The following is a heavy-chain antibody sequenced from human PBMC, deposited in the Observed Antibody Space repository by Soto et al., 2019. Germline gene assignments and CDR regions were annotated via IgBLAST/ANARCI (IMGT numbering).Heavy chain of an antibody. CDR2: IWYDGSNK. Sequence: GGSLRLSCAASGFTFSSYAMSWVRQAPGKGLEWVAVIWYDGSNKYYADSVKGRFTISRDNSKNTLYLQMNSLRAEDTAVYYCARDRGDIVVVTADAFDIWGQGTMVTVSS. V-gene: IGHV3-33*08. CDR1: GFTFSSYA. CDR3: ARDRGDIVVVTADAFDI. J-gene: IGHJ3*02. D-gene: IGHD2-21*02.